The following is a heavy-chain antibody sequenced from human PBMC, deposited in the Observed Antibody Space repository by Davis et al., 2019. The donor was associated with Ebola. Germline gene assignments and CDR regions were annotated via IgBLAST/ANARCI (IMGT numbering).Heavy chain of an antibody. CDR3: AKDMAGDKYGNGMDV. CDR2: ISWNSGSI. D-gene: IGHD2-21*01. J-gene: IGHJ6*02. Sequence: PGGSLRLSCAASGFTFDDYAMHWVRQAPGKGLEWVSGISWNSGSIGYADSVKGRFTISRDNAKNSLYLQMNSLRAEDTALYYCAKDMAGDKYGNGMDVWGQGTTVTVSS. V-gene: IGHV3-9*01. CDR1: GFTFDDYA.